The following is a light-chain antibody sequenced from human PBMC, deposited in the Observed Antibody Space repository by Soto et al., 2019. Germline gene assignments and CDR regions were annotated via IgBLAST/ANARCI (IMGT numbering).Light chain of an antibody. Sequence: IVLTQYTGTLSPSPGERAPLSCRASQSVRDNLAWYQQKPGQAPRLLIYGASNRATGIPDRFSGSGSGTDFTLPLSRLEPEEFAVYDCQPYGSSGTFVQATKVDIK. V-gene: IGKV3-20*01. J-gene: IGKJ1*01. CDR1: QSVRDN. CDR3: QPYGSSGT. CDR2: GAS.